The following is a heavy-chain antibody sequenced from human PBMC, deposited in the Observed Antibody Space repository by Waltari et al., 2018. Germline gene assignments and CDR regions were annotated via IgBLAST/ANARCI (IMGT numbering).Heavy chain of an antibody. Sequence: EAQLVQSGAEVKKPGESLKISCKGSGYNFNTHWVGWLRQTPGRCLEWMGSIYPRDSDTKYSPSFQGQVMISVDKSITTAYLQWDSLKASDTAIYFCARHGVTMGDLDFWGQGTLVTVSS. CDR3: ARHGVTMGDLDF. D-gene: IGHD3-10*01. J-gene: IGHJ4*02. CDR1: GYNFNTHW. V-gene: IGHV5-51*01. CDR2: IYPRDSDT.